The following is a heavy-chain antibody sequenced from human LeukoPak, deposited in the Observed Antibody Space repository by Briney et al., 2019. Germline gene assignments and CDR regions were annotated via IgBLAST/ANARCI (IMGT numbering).Heavy chain of an antibody. Sequence: ASVKVSCKASGYTFTSYGISWVRQAPGQGLEWMGWISAYNGNTNYAQKLQGRVTMATDTSTSTAYMELRSLGSGDTAVYYCARELRDYDILTGYYGVVAFDIWGQGTMVTVSS. D-gene: IGHD3-9*01. CDR1: GYTFTSYG. V-gene: IGHV1-18*01. CDR3: ARELRDYDILTGYYGVVAFDI. CDR2: ISAYNGNT. J-gene: IGHJ3*02.